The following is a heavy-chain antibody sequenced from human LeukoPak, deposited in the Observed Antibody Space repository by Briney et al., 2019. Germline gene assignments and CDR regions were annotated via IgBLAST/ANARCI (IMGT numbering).Heavy chain of an antibody. D-gene: IGHD1-1*01. CDR2: ISGSGGGT. V-gene: IGHV3-23*01. J-gene: IGHJ4*02. Sequence: GGSLTLSCAASGFTSSSYAMSWVRQAPGKGLEWVSAISGSGGGTYYADSVKGRFLICKDNSKNPLYLQMNSLRAEDTAVYYCAKGGTTGTPGGYWGQGTLVTVSS. CDR3: AKGGTTGTPGGY. CDR1: GFTSSSYA.